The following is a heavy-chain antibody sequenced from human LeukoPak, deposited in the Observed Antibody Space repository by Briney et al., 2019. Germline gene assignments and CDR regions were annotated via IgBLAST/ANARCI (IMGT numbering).Heavy chain of an antibody. J-gene: IGHJ4*02. CDR3: ARGSDYYDSSGLYYFDY. Sequence: SVKVSFKASGYTFTSYGISWVRQAPGQGLEWMGRIIPILGIANYAQKFQGRVTITADKSTSTAYMELSSLRSEDTAVYYCARGSDYYDSSGLYYFDYWGQGTLVTVSS. CDR1: GYTFTSYG. D-gene: IGHD3-22*01. V-gene: IGHV1-69*04. CDR2: IIPILGIA.